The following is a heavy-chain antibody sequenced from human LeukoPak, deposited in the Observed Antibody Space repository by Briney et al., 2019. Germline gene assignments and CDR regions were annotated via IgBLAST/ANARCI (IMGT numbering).Heavy chain of an antibody. V-gene: IGHV1-69*13. CDR1: GGTFSSYA. Sequence: SVKVSCKASGGTFSSYAISWVRQAPGQGLEWMGGIIPIFGTANYAQKFQGRVTITADESTSTAYMELSSLRSEDTAVYYCAALLNYGGNVYYFDYWGQGTLVTVSS. J-gene: IGHJ4*02. CDR3: AALLNYGGNVYYFDY. D-gene: IGHD4-23*01. CDR2: IIPIFGTA.